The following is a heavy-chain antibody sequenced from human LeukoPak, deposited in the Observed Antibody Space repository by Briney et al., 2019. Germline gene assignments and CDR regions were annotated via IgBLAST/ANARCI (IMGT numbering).Heavy chain of an antibody. CDR2: ISYVGSNK. J-gene: IGHJ4*02. CDR1: GFTFSSYA. D-gene: IGHD2-2*01. CDR3: ARALIVVVPAALY. Sequence: GGSLRLSCAASGFTFSSYAMHWVRQAAGKGLEWVAVISYVGSNKYYADSVEGLYTIYRDNSKNTLYLQMNSLRAEDTAVYYCARALIVVVPAALYWGQGTLVTVSS. V-gene: IGHV3-30-3*01.